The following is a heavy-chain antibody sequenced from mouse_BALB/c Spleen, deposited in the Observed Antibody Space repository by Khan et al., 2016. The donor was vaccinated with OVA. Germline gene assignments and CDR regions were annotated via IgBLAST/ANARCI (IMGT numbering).Heavy chain of an antibody. Sequence: QIQLVQSGPELKKPGETVKISCKASGYTFTNYGMNWVKQSPGKTLKWMGWINTYTGEPTYADDFTGRFAFSLETSASTAYLQINNLQNEDTATYFGARPPYFSYTLANWGQGTSVTVSS. CDR3: ARPPYFSYTLAN. CDR1: GYTFTNYG. V-gene: IGHV9-3-1*01. CDR2: INTYTGEP. D-gene: IGHD2-10*01. J-gene: IGHJ4*01.